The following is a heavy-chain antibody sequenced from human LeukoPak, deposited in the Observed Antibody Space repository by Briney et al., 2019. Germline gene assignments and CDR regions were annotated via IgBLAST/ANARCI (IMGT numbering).Heavy chain of an antibody. D-gene: IGHD2-2*03. J-gene: IGHJ4*02. CDR3: VYRLGRWIFDY. CDR1: GFSLSSGVG. CDR2: IYWDDDK. Sequence: SGPTLVKPTQTLTLTCTFSGFSLSSGVGVGWIRHPPGKALEWLALIYWDDDKRYSPSMQKRLTVTKDTSKNEVVFNMTDMDPLDTATYFCVYRLGRWIFDYWGQGILVTVSS. V-gene: IGHV2-5*02.